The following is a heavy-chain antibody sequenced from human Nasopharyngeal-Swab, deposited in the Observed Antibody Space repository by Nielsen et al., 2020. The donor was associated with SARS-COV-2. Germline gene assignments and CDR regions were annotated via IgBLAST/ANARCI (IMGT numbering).Heavy chain of an antibody. Sequence: SETLSLTCTVSGGSISSYYWSWIRQPPGKGLEWIGYIYYSGSTNYNPSLKSRVTISVDMSKNQFSLKLSSVTAADTAVYYCAREEKSFDYWGQGTLVAVSS. V-gene: IGHV4-59*12. CDR2: IYYSGST. CDR1: GGSISSYY. J-gene: IGHJ4*02. CDR3: AREEKSFDY.